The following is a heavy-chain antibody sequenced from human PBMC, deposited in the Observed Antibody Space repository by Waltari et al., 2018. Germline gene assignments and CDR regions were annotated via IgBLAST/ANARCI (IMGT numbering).Heavy chain of an antibody. J-gene: IGHJ4*02. CDR3: ARSAYCGGDCYSRASLNY. CDR2: IVPSHGIA. V-gene: IGHV1-69*10. D-gene: IGHD2-21*02. CDR1: GGTFSSYA. Sequence: QVQLVQSGAEVKKPGSSVKVSCKASGGTFSSYAISWVRQAPGQGLEWLGGIVPSHGIANYAQKFQGRVTITADKSTSTAYMELSSLRSEDTAVYYCARSAYCGGDCYSRASLNYWGQGTLVTVSS.